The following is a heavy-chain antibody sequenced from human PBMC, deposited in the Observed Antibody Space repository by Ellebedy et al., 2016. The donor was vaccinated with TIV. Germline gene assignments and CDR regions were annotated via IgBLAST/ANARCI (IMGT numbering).Heavy chain of an antibody. CDR2: ISSGSST. Sequence: GESLKISXAASGFTFSTYAMTWVRQAPGKGLDWVAAISSGSSTYYADSVKGRFTISRDNSNNTLFLHMNSLRAEDTAVYYCAKPKLSLWFGAATRAFDMWGQGTKVTVSS. J-gene: IGHJ3*02. CDR3: AKPKLSLWFGAATRAFDM. V-gene: IGHV3-23*01. D-gene: IGHD3-10*01. CDR1: GFTFSTYA.